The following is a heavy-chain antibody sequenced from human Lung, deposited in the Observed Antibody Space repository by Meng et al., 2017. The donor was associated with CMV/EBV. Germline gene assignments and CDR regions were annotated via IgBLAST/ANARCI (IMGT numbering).Heavy chain of an antibody. D-gene: IGHD2-2*01. CDR1: RNTFSSYT. Sequence: SVKVSCKASRNTFSSYTLTWVRRAPGQGLEWMGGIIPIFAIANYAQSFRGRVTITADTSTSTGYMELSGLRSEDTAVYYCAVYCGTTSCYDGYGMDVWGQGTTVTVSS. CDR3: AVYCGTTSCYDGYGMDV. J-gene: IGHJ6*02. V-gene: IGHV1-69*10. CDR2: IIPIFAIA.